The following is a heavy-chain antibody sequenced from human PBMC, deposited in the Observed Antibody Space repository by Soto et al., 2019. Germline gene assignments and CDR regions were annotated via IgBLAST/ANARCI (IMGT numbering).Heavy chain of an antibody. D-gene: IGHD3-22*01. V-gene: IGHV3-11*01. Sequence: QVQLVESGGGLVKPGGSLRLSCAASGFTFSDYYMSWIRRAPGKGLEWVSFIDSSGSIIYYADSVKGRFTISRANAKNSLSLQMNSLRAEDTAVYYCARDLGYYVSSGYLDYWGQGTLVTVSS. CDR3: ARDLGYYVSSGYLDY. CDR2: IDSSGSII. CDR1: GFTFSDYY. J-gene: IGHJ4*02.